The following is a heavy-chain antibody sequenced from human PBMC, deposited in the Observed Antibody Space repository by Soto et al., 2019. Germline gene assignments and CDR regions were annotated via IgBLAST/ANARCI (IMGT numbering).Heavy chain of an antibody. CDR3: AAGGSCSGGSCYSTSDAFDI. Sequence: ASVKVSCKASGYTFTSYGISWVRQAPGQGLEWMGWISAYKGNTNYAQKLQGRVTMTTDTSTSTAYMELRSLRSDDTAVYYCAAGGSCSGGSCYSTSDAFDIWGQGTMGTVSS. V-gene: IGHV1-18*01. J-gene: IGHJ3*02. CDR1: GYTFTSYG. CDR2: ISAYKGNT. D-gene: IGHD2-15*01.